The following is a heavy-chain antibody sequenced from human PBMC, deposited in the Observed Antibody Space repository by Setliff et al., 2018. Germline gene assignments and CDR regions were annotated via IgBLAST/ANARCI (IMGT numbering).Heavy chain of an antibody. J-gene: IGHJ4*02. CDR1: GLTFNNYA. D-gene: IGHD3-16*02. CDR3: VNSYRGYDDYPDY. V-gene: IGHV3-7*03. CDR2: IKEDGSET. Sequence: PGGSLRLSCAASGLTFNNYAMSWIRQAPGKGLEWVANIKEDGSETYYGGSVKGRFTISRDNAKNSLYLQMNSLIVEDTAVYYCVNSYRGYDDYPDYWGQGTLVTVSS.